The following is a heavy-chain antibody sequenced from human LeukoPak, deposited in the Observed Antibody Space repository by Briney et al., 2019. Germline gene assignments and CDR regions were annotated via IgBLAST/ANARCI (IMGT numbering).Heavy chain of an antibody. J-gene: IGHJ6*02. V-gene: IGHV4-30-4*01. CDR1: GGSISSGDYY. CDR3: ARDLWAMVRGVSAKYYYYYGMDV. Sequence: SQTLSLTCTVSGGSISSGDYYWSWIRQPPGKGLEWIGYIYYSGSTYYNPSRKSRVTISVDTSKNQFSLKLSSVTAADTAVYYCARDLWAMVRGVSAKYYYYYGMDVWGQGTTVTVSS. CDR2: IYYSGST. D-gene: IGHD3-10*01.